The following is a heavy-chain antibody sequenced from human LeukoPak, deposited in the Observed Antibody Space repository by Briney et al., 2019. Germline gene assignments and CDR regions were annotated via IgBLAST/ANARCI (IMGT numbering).Heavy chain of an antibody. Sequence: PGRSLRLSCAASGFTFSSYAMHWVRQAPGKGLEWVAVISYDGSNKYYADSVKGRFTISRDNSKNTLYLQMNSLRAEDTAVYYCAREIPTRITIFGVVTMGAFDYWGQGILVTVSS. CDR2: ISYDGSNK. CDR1: GFTFSSYA. CDR3: AREIPTRITIFGVVTMGAFDY. D-gene: IGHD3-3*01. J-gene: IGHJ4*02. V-gene: IGHV3-30-3*01.